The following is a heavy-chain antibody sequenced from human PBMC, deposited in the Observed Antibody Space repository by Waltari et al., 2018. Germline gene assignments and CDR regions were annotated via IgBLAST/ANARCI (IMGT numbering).Heavy chain of an antibody. J-gene: IGHJ6*02. Sequence: QVQLVQSGAEVKKPGSSVKVSCKASGGTFSSYAISWVRQAPGQGLEWMGGTIPILGTANYAQKFQGRVTITADESTSTAYMELSSLRSEDTAVYYCARDYGGNSYYGMDVCGQGTTVTVSS. D-gene: IGHD4-17*01. CDR1: GGTFSSYA. V-gene: IGHV1-69*01. CDR3: ARDYGGNSYYGMDV. CDR2: TIPILGTA.